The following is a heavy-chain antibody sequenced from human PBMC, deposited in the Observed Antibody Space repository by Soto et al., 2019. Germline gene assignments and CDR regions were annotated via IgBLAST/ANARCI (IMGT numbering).Heavy chain of an antibody. CDR3: ALLKLGCPEMTRADGY. Sequence: QITLKESGPTLVKPTQPLTLTCTFSGFSLSTTGVGVAWIRQPPGKALEWLGLIYGNDYKRYSPSLQSRLSITEDTSKLQVVLTVTNVDAEDTATYYCALLKLGCPEMTRADGYWGQGTLVTVSS. D-gene: IGHD1-7*01. CDR1: GFSLSTTGVG. V-gene: IGHV2-5*01. J-gene: IGHJ4*02. CDR2: IYGNDYK.